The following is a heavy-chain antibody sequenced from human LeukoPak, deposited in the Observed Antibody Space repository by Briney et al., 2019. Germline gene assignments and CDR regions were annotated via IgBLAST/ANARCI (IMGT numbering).Heavy chain of an antibody. D-gene: IGHD3-22*01. CDR1: GFIFRDYV. J-gene: IGHJ6*02. CDR2: IKSKTDGGTT. Sequence: GGSLRLSCTASGFIFRDYVMSWVRQAPGKGLEWVGRIKSKTDGGTTDYAAPVKGRFTISRDDSKNTLYLQMNSLKTEDTAVYYCTTVHYYDSSGYYRYGMDVWGQGTTVTVSS. V-gene: IGHV3-15*01. CDR3: TTVHYYDSSGYYRYGMDV.